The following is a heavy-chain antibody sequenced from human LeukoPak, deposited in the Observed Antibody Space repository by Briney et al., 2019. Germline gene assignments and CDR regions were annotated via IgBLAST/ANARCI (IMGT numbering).Heavy chain of an antibody. V-gene: IGHV3-21*01. CDR1: GFTFSSYS. CDR2: ISSSSSYI. D-gene: IGHD3-3*01. CDR3: ARGPLAIFGYYYYMDV. Sequence: PGGSLRLSCAASGFTFSSYSMNWVRQAPGKGLEWVSSISSSSSYIYYADSVKGRFTFSRDNAKNSLYLQMNSLRAEDTAVYYCARGPLAIFGYYYYMDVWGKGTTVTVSS. J-gene: IGHJ6*03.